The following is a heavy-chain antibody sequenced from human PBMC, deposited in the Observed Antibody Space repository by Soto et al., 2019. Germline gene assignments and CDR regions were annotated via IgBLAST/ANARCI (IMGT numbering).Heavy chain of an antibody. D-gene: IGHD6-6*01. J-gene: IGHJ6*02. CDR2: ISYDGSNK. V-gene: IGHV3-30*18. CDR1: GFTFSSYG. Sequence: PGGSLRLSCAASGFTFSSYGMHWVRQAPGKGLEWVAVISYDGSNKYYADSVKGRFTISRDNSKNTLYLQMNSLRAEDTAVYYCAKVSPRGRVARRLEYYYYYGMDVWGQGTTVTVSS. CDR3: AKVSPRGRVARRLEYYYYYGMDV.